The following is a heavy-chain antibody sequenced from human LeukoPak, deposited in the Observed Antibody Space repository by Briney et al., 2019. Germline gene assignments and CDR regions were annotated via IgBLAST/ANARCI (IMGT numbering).Heavy chain of an antibody. CDR2: IYTSGST. CDR3: ARSMVRGVIRWAYYMDV. D-gene: IGHD3-10*01. Sequence: KPSETLSLTCTVSGGSISSYYWSWIRQPAGKRLEWIGRIYTSGSTNYNPSLKSRVTISVDKSKNQFSLKLSSVTAADTAVYYCARSMVRGVIRWAYYMDVWGKGTTVTVSS. V-gene: IGHV4-4*07. J-gene: IGHJ6*03. CDR1: GGSISSYY.